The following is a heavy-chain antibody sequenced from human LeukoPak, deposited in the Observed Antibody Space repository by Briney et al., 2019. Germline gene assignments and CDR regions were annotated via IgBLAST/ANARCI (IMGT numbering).Heavy chain of an antibody. D-gene: IGHD5-12*01. J-gene: IGHJ4*02. CDR3: ASLRRVATLDY. CDR1: GGSFSGYY. CDR2: INHSGST. Sequence: SETLSLTCAVYGGSFSGYYWSWIRQPPGKGLEWIGEINHSGSTNYNPSLKSRVTISVDKSKNQFSLKLSSVTAADTAVYYCASLRRVATLDYWGQGTLVTVSS. V-gene: IGHV4-34*01.